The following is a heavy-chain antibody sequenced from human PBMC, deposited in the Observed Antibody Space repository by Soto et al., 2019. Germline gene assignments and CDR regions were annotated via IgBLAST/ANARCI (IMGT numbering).Heavy chain of an antibody. CDR2: IYPGDSDT. CDR3: ARATSDSSGYYSDY. J-gene: IGHJ4*02. Sequence: LKISCKGSGYSFTSYWIVWVRQMPGKGLEWMGIIYPGDSDTRYSPSFQGQVTISADKSINTAYLQWSSLKASNTAMYYCARATSDSSGYYSDYWGQGTLVTVSS. V-gene: IGHV5-51*01. D-gene: IGHD3-22*01. CDR1: GYSFTSYW.